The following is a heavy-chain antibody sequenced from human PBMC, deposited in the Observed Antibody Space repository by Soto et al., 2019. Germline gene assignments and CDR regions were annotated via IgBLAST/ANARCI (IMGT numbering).Heavy chain of an antibody. J-gene: IGHJ4*02. V-gene: IGHV1-69*06. CDR2: IIPIFGTA. CDR3: ARDNYDSSGYYYGYPLY. CDR1: GGTFSSYS. Sequence: SVKVSCKASGGTFSSYSISWVLQAPGQGLEWMGGIIPIFGTANYAQKFQGRVTITADKSTSTAYMELSSLRSEDTAVYYCARDNYDSSGYYYGYPLYWGQGTLVTVSS. D-gene: IGHD3-22*01.